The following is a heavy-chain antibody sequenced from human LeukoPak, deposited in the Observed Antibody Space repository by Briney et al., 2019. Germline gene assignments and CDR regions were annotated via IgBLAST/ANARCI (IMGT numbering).Heavy chain of an antibody. Sequence: SETLSLTCSVSGGSVTSGSYYWSWIRQPAGKGREWIGRMSTSGSTNYNPSLKSRVTLSLDTSKNEFSLKLSSVTAADTAVYYCARGAALAIDYWGQGALVTVSS. CDR3: ARGAALAIDY. J-gene: IGHJ4*02. CDR2: MSTSGST. CDR1: GGSVTSGSYY. D-gene: IGHD2-15*01. V-gene: IGHV4-61*02.